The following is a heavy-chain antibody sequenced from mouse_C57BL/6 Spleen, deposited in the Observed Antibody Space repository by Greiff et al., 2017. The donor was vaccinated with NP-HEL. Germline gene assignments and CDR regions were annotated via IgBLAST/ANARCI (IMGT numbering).Heavy chain of an antibody. Sequence: QVQLQQPGAELVKPGASVKVSCKASGYTFTSYWMHWVKQRPGQGLEWIGRIHPSDSDTNYNQKFKGKATLTVDKSSSTAYMELNSLTSEDSAVYYCARCTTVVARGYYGVWGTGTTVTVST. D-gene: IGHD1-1*01. V-gene: IGHV1-74*01. J-gene: IGHJ1*03. CDR1: GYTFTSYW. CDR3: ARCTTVVARGYYGV. CDR2: IHPSDSDT.